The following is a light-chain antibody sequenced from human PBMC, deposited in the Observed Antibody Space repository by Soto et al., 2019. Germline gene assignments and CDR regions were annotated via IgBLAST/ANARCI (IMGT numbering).Light chain of an antibody. CDR1: SSDVGGYNY. CDR2: DVS. V-gene: IGLV2-14*01. Sequence: QSVLTQPASVSGSPGQSITISCTGTSSDVGGYNYVSWYQQHPGKAPKLIIYDVSNRPSGVSNRFSGSKSGNTASLTISGLQAEDEADDYCSSYTSSSTLYVFGTGTKLTVL. CDR3: SSYTSSSTLYV. J-gene: IGLJ1*01.